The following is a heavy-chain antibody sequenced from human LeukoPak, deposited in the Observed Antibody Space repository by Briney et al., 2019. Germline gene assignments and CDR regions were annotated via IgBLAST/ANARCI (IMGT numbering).Heavy chain of an antibody. J-gene: IGHJ4*02. V-gene: IGHV3-74*01. CDR1: GFTFSSYW. Sequence: QPGGSLRLSCAASGFTFSSYWMHWVRQAPGKGLVWVSRINSDGSSTSYADLVKGRFTISRDNAKNTLYLQMNSLRAEDTAVYYCARGGSRPIDYWAREPWSPSPQ. CDR3: ARGGSRPIDY. D-gene: IGHD6-13*01. CDR2: INSDGSST.